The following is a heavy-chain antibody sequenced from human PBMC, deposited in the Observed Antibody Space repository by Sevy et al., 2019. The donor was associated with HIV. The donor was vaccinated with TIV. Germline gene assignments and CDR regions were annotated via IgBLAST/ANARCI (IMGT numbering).Heavy chain of an antibody. D-gene: IGHD6-19*01. CDR1: GYTFTGYY. J-gene: IGHJ4*02. V-gene: IGHV1-2*02. CDR3: ARDLGLLSIAVAVPLH. CDR2: INPNSGGT. Sequence: ASVKVSCKASGYTFTGYYMHWVRQAPGQGLEWMGWINPNSGGTNYAQKFQGRVTMTRDTSMSTAYMELSRLRSDDTAVYYCARDLGLLSIAVAVPLHWGQGTLVTVSS.